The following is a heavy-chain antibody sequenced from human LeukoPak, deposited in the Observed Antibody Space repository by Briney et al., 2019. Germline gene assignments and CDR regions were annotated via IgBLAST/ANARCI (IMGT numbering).Heavy chain of an antibody. J-gene: IGHJ6*02. CDR2: ISGYNANT. Sequence: ASVKVSCKATGYTFSSYGISWVRQAPGQGLEWMGWISGYNANTNYAQKLQGRATMTTDTSARIAYMELRSLRSDDTAVYYCARGGRSSPYSYAMDVWGQGTTVTVSS. D-gene: IGHD6-19*01. CDR1: GYTFSSYG. V-gene: IGHV1-18*01. CDR3: ARGGRSSPYSYAMDV.